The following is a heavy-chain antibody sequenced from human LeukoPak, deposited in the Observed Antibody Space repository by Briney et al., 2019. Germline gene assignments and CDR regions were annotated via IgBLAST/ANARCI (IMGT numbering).Heavy chain of an antibody. J-gene: IGHJ6*02. D-gene: IGHD2-2*01. CDR1: GFTFSSYV. Sequence: PGGSLRLSCAASGFTFSSYVMGWVRQAQGMRLEWVSAIGSSGTSTYYADSVKGRFTISRDNSKNTLYLQVNSLRAEDTAVYYCAKVPQYCSTTSRYYLGMDVWGQGTTVTVSS. CDR2: IGSSGTST. V-gene: IGHV3-23*01. CDR3: AKVPQYCSTTSRYYLGMDV.